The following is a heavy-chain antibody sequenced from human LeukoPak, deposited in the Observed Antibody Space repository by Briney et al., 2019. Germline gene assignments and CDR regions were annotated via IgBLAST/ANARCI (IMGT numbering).Heavy chain of an antibody. CDR3: AKNSAYSYGYYFDY. V-gene: IGHV3-23*01. J-gene: IGHJ4*02. CDR2: ISGSGGST. Sequence: GGSLRLSCAASGFTFSSYAMSWVRQAPGKGLEWVSAISGSGGSTYYADSVKGRFTISRDNSKNTLYLQMNSQRAEDTAVYYCAKNSAYSYGYYFDYWGQGTLVTVSS. CDR1: GFTFSSYA. D-gene: IGHD5-18*01.